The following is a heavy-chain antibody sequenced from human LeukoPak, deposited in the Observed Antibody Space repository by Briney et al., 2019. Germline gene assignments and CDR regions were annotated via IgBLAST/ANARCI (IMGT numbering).Heavy chain of an antibody. D-gene: IGHD3-22*01. Sequence: SETLSLTCTVSGGSISSGGYYWSWIRQHPGKGLEWLGYIYYIVSTYSNPSLKSRLTTSVTTSKNQFSLKLSSLTAAHTAVYYCGRGHYYYSRGYYDYWGQGTLVTVSS. CDR1: GGSISSGGYY. V-gene: IGHV4-31*03. J-gene: IGHJ4*02. CDR2: IYYIVST. CDR3: GRGHYYYSRGYYDY.